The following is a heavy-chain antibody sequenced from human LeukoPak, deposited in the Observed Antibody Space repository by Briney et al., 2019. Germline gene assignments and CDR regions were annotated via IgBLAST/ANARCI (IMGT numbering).Heavy chain of an antibody. D-gene: IGHD1-26*01. CDR3: ARVSGAYYRYFDL. J-gene: IGHJ2*01. Sequence: GGSLRLSCAASGFTFSSYSMNWVRQAPGRGLEWVSSIGSSSTYIYYADSVKGRFTISRDNAKNSLYLQMNSLRAEDTAVYYCARVSGAYYRYFDLWGRGTLVTVSS. V-gene: IGHV3-21*01. CDR1: GFTFSSYS. CDR2: IGSSSTYI.